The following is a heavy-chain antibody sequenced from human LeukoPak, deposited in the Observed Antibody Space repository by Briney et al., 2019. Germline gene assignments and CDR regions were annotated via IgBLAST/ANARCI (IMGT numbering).Heavy chain of an antibody. CDR1: GFTFSSYW. V-gene: IGHV3-7*01. CDR3: ARDPESIVGATTVDV. D-gene: IGHD1-26*01. J-gene: IGHJ6*02. CDR2: IKQDGSEK. Sequence: PGGSLRLSCAASGFTFSSYWMSWVGQAPGKGLEWVANIKQDGSEKYYVDSVKGRFTISRDNAKNSLYLQMNSLRAEDTAVYYCARDPESIVGATTVDVWGQGTTVTVSS.